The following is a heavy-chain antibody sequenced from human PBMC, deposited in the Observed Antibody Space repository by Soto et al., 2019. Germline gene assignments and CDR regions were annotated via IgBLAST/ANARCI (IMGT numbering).Heavy chain of an antibody. J-gene: IGHJ4*02. CDR3: ASQIGYCSGGSCYNFGGLDY. CDR2: IYYSGST. D-gene: IGHD2-15*01. Sequence: QLQLQESGPGLVKPSETLSLTCTVSGGSISSSSYYWGWIRQPPGKGLEWIGSIYYSGSTYYNPSLKSRVTISVDTSKNQFSLKLSSVTAADTAVYYCASQIGYCSGGSCYNFGGLDYWGQGTLVTVSS. CDR1: GGSISSSSYY. V-gene: IGHV4-39*01.